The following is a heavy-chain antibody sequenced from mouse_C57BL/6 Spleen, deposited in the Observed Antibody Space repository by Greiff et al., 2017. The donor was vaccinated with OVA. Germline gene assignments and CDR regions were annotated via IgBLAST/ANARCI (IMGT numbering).Heavy chain of an antibody. D-gene: IGHD2-4*01. CDR2: IWSDGST. Sequence: LVAPSQSLSITCPVSGFSFTSYGVHWVRQPPGKGLEWLVVIWSDGSTTYNSALKSRLSISKDNSKSQVFLKMNSLQTDDTAMYYCARQGYDYDGGFDYWGQGTTLTVSS. V-gene: IGHV2-6-2*01. CDR1: GFSFTSYG. J-gene: IGHJ2*01. CDR3: ARQGYDYDGGFDY.